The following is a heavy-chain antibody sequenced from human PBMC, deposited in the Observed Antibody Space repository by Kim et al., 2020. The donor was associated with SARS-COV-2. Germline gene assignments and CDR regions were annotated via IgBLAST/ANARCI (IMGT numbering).Heavy chain of an antibody. J-gene: IGHJ3*02. V-gene: IGHV3-9*01. CDR3: AKDQGSDAFDI. Sequence: IGYADSVKGRFTISRDNAKNSLYLQMNSLRAEDTALYYCAKDQGSDAFDIWGQGTMVTVSS. CDR2: I.